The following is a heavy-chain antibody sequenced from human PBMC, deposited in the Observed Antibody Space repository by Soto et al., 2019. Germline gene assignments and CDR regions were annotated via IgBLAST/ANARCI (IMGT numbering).Heavy chain of an antibody. D-gene: IGHD2-15*01. CDR2: ISAYNGNT. V-gene: IGHV1-18*01. CDR1: GYTFTSYG. J-gene: IGHJ4*01. Sequence: QVQLMQSGAEVKKPGASVKVSCKASGYTFTSYGISWVRQAPGHGLEWMGWISAYNGNTNYAQKLQGRVIMTTDTCTSTAYMELRSLRSDDTAVYYCVVAAQAYYFDYLGDLTLVSVSS. CDR3: VVAAQAYYFDY.